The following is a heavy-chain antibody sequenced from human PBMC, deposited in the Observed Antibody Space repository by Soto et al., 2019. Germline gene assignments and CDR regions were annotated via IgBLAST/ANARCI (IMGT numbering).Heavy chain of an antibody. V-gene: IGHV4-39*01. Sequence: SETLSLTCTVSGGSISSSSYYWGWIRQPPGKGLEWIGSIYYSGSTYYNPSLESRVTISVDTSKNQFSLKLSSVTAADTAVYYCARLPAAKVYVAFDIWGQGTMVTVSS. CDR1: GGSISSSSYY. CDR3: ARLPAAKVYVAFDI. D-gene: IGHD2-2*01. CDR2: IYYSGST. J-gene: IGHJ3*02.